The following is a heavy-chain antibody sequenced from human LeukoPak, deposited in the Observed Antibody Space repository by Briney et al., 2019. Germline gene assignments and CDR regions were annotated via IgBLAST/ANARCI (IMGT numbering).Heavy chain of an antibody. CDR1: GGSISSYY. D-gene: IGHD3-10*01. Sequence: SETLSLTCTVSGGSISSYYWSWIRQPAGKGLEWIGRIYTSGSTNYNPSLKSRVTMSVDTSKNQFSLKLGSVTAADTAVYYCARDSLLWFGELPQNWYFDLWGRGTLVTVSS. V-gene: IGHV4-4*07. CDR3: ARDSLLWFGELPQNWYFDL. CDR2: IYTSGST. J-gene: IGHJ2*01.